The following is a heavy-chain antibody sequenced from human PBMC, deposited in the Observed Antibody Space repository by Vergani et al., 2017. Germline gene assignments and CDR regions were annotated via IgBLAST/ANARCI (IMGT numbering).Heavy chain of an antibody. J-gene: IGHJ4*02. V-gene: IGHV3-15*01. D-gene: IGHD6-13*01. CDR1: GFTFSNAW. CDR3: ARGIAAAGTGYFDY. CDR2: IKSKTDGGTT. Sequence: EVQLVESGGGLVKPGGSLRLSCAASGFTFSNAWMSWVRQAPGKGLEWVGRIKSKTDGGTTDYAAPVKGRFTISRDDSKNTLYLQMNSLKTEDTAVYYCARGIAAAGTGYFDYWGQGTLVTVSS.